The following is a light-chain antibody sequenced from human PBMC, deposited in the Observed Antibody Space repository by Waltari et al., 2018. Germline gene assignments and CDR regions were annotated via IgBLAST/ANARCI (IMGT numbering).Light chain of an antibody. Sequence: QSVLTQPPSVSGAPGQRVTIPCTRRAPNPRAPSDVHWHHHPPGSAPKLLIYNNNNRPSGVPDRFSGSKSGTSASLAITGLQTEDEADYYCQSYDNSMSGSGVFGTGTKVTVL. V-gene: IGLV1-40*01. CDR2: NNN. J-gene: IGLJ1*01. CDR1: APNPRAPSD. CDR3: QSYDNSMSGSGV.